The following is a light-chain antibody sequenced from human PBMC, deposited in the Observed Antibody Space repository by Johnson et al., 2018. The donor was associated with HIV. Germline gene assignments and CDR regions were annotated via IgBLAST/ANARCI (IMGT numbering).Light chain of an antibody. Sequence: QSVLTQPPSVSAAPGQKVTISCSGSSSNIGNNYVSWYQQLPGTAPKLLICENNQRPSGIPDRFSGSKSGTSATLGITGLQTGDEADYYCGTWDISLSVGYVFGTGTKVTVL. CDR2: ENN. CDR1: SSNIGNNY. J-gene: IGLJ1*01. V-gene: IGLV1-51*02. CDR3: GTWDISLSVGYV.